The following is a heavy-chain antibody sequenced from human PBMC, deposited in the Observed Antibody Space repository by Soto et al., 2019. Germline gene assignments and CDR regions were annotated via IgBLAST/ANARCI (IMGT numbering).Heavy chain of an antibody. D-gene: IGHD5-12*01. CDR2: IYPGDSDT. CDR3: AREGDSGYDIYYYGMDV. V-gene: IGHV5-51*01. CDR1: GYSFTSYW. Sequence: GESLKISCKGSGYSFTSYWIGWVRQMPGKGLEWMGIIYPGDSDTRYSPSFQGQVTISADKSISTAYLQWSSLKASDTAMYYCAREGDSGYDIYYYGMDVWGQGTTVTVSS. J-gene: IGHJ6*02.